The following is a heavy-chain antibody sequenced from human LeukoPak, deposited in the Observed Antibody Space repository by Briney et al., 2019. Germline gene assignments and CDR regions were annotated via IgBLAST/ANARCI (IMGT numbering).Heavy chain of an antibody. V-gene: IGHV3-48*03. Sequence: GGSLRLSCAASGFTFSSYEMNWVRQAPGKGLEWVSYISSSGSTIYYADSVKGRFTISRDSAKNSLYLQMNSLRAEDTAVYYCARERPDGSLGMDVWGQGTTVTVSS. CDR2: ISSSGSTI. J-gene: IGHJ6*02. D-gene: IGHD3-10*01. CDR3: ARERPDGSLGMDV. CDR1: GFTFSSYE.